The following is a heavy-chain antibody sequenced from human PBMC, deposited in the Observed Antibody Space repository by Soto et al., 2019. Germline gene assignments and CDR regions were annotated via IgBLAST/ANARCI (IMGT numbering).Heavy chain of an antibody. V-gene: IGHV1-46*01. CDR2: VNPNGGGT. CDR3: AGGGEWLQFDY. D-gene: IGHD5-12*01. Sequence: QVQLVQSGAEVKKPGASVKVSCKASGYNFTNYYMHWVRQAPGQGLEWMGIVNPNGGGTSYAQKFQGRVTITRDNSTSPVYMELTGLRSEGPAVYYCAGGGEWLQFDYWGQGTLVTVSS. CDR1: GYNFTNYY. J-gene: IGHJ4*02.